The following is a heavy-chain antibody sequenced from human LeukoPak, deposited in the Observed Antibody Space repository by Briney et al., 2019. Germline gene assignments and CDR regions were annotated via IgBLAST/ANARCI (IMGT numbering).Heavy chain of an antibody. CDR3: ARYGSYSRIFDY. Sequence: PGGSLRLSCAASGFTFSSYAMHWVRQAPGKGLEYVSAISSNGGSTYYANSVKGRFTISRDNSKNTLYLQMGSLRAEDMAVYYCARYGSYSRIFDYWGQGTLVTVSS. V-gene: IGHV3-64*01. CDR1: GFTFSSYA. D-gene: IGHD1-26*01. CDR2: ISSNGGST. J-gene: IGHJ4*02.